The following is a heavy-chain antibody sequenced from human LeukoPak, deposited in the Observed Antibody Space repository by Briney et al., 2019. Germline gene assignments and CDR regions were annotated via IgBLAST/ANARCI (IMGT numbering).Heavy chain of an antibody. CDR2: VNWSGSST. CDR1: GFNFDDYG. CDR3: ASLAAAHPDY. V-gene: IGHV3-20*04. D-gene: IGHD6-13*01. J-gene: IGHJ4*02. Sequence: GGSLRLSCAASGFNFDDYGMTRVRQAPGRGLEWVSGVNWSGSSTNYADSVKGRFTISRDSATNSLYLQMNSVRAEDTAVYYCASLAAAHPDYWGQGTLVTVSS.